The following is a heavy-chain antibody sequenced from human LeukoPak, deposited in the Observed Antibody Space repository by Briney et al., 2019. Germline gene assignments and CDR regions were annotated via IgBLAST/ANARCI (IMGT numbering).Heavy chain of an antibody. Sequence: SETLSLTCTVSGGSTSGYYWGWIRQPPGKGLEWIGSIYYSGSPYYNPSLKSRVTMSVDTSKNLFALKLSSVTAADTAVYYCARQGVATAIDYWGQGTLVTVSS. CDR1: GGSTSGYY. V-gene: IGHV4-39*06. D-gene: IGHD2-21*02. CDR2: IYYSGSP. CDR3: ARQGVATAIDY. J-gene: IGHJ4*02.